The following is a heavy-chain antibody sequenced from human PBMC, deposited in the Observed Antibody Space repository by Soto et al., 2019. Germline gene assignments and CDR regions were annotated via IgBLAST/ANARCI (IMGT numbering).Heavy chain of an antibody. V-gene: IGHV4-31*03. Sequence: QVHLQESGPGLVKPSQTLSLTCTVSGGSISNSAYYWSWIRQHPVKGLEWISYIHNSGSTFYNPSLRSRVFTSVDTSQNQFSLKLTSVTVADTAVYFCARGYCGGGTCYLVFDYWGQGTLVTVSS. CDR1: GGSISNSAYY. CDR2: IHNSGST. J-gene: IGHJ4*02. D-gene: IGHD2-15*01. CDR3: ARGYCGGGTCYLVFDY.